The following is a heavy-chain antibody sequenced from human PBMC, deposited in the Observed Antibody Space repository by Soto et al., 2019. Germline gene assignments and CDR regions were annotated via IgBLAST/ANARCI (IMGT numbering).Heavy chain of an antibody. J-gene: IGHJ5*02. Sequence: QVQLVQSGAEVKKPGASVKVSCKASGYTFTSYYIHWERQAPGQGLEWMGIINPSGGSTSYAQKFQGRVTMTRDTSTSTVYMELSSLRSEDTAVFYCARGFIAAAGNNWFDPWGQGTLVTVSS. V-gene: IGHV1-46*01. D-gene: IGHD6-13*01. CDR1: GYTFTSYY. CDR2: INPSGGST. CDR3: ARGFIAAAGNNWFDP.